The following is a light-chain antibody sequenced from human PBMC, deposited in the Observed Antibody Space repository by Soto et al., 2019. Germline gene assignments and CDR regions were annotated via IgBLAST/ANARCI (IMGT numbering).Light chain of an antibody. CDR2: AAS. CDR1: QSISSY. J-gene: IGKJ3*01. CDR3: QQSYSTLIT. Sequence: DIQMTQSPSSLSASVGDRVTITCRASQSISSYLNWYQQKPGKAHKLLIYAASSLQSGVPSRFSGSGSGTDFTLTISSLQPEDFATYYCQQSYSTLITFGPGTKVDIK. V-gene: IGKV1-39*01.